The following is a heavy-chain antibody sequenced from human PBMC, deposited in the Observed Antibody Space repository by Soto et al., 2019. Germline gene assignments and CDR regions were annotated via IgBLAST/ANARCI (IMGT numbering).Heavy chain of an antibody. V-gene: IGHV3-33*01. D-gene: IGHD2-15*01. J-gene: IGHJ4*02. CDR3: ARDGYCSGGSCYSVPVFDY. CDR2: IWYDGSNK. Sequence: QVQLVESGGGVVQPGRSLRLSFAAYGFTFISYGMHWVRQAPGMGLEWVAVIWYDGSNKYYADSVKGRFTISRDNSKNTLYLQMNSLRAEDTAVYYCARDGYCSGGSCYSVPVFDYWGQGTLVTVSS. CDR1: GFTFISYG.